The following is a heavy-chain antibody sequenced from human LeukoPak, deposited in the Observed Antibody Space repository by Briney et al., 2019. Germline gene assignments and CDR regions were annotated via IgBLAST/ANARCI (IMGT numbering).Heavy chain of an antibody. J-gene: IGHJ4*02. CDR2: ISYDGSNK. V-gene: IGHV3-30*03. CDR3: AIGIDGAFNS. CDR1: GFTFSSYG. D-gene: IGHD3-16*01. Sequence: PGGSLRLSCAASGFTFSSYGMHWVRQAPGKGLEWVAVISYDGSNKYYADSVKGRFTISRDNSKNTLFLQMTSLRTEDTAIYYCAIGIDGAFNSWGQGTLVTVSS.